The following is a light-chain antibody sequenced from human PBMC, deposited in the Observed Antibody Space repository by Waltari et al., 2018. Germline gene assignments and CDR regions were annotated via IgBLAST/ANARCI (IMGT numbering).Light chain of an antibody. Sequence: EIVLTQSPAILSFSPGERPTLSCRASQSVGTYLAWYQQRPGQSPRLLIYDASNRATGIPARFTGSGSETDFTLTISSLQPEDFAVYYCQQRRNWPLTFGGGTRVQI. V-gene: IGKV3-11*01. CDR2: DAS. J-gene: IGKJ4*01. CDR3: QQRRNWPLT. CDR1: QSVGTY.